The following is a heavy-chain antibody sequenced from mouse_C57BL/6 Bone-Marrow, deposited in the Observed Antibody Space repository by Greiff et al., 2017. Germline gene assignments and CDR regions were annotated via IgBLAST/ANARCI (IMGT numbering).Heavy chain of an antibody. D-gene: IGHD2-4*01. Sequence: QVQLQQPGAELVKPGASVKMSCKASGYTFTSYWLTWVKQRPGQGLEWIGAIYPGSGSTNYNEQFKSKATLTVDTSSSTAYMQLSSLTSEDSAVYYCARNDYSSYYFDDWGQGTTLTVSS. V-gene: IGHV1-55*01. CDR1: GYTFTSYW. J-gene: IGHJ2*01. CDR3: ARNDYSSYYFDD. CDR2: IYPGSGST.